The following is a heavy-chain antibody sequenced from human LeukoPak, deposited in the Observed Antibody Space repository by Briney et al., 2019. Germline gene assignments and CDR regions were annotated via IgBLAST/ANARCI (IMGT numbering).Heavy chain of an antibody. D-gene: IGHD3-10*01. CDR1: GGSISSYY. CDR2: IYYSGST. CDR3: ATTARPFGELFRGAFDI. Sequence: SETLSLTCTVSGGSISSYYWSWIRQPPGKGLEWIGYIYYSGSTNYNPSLKSRVTISVDTSKNQFSLRLSSVTAADTAVYYCATTARPFGELFRGAFDIWGQGTMVTVSS. J-gene: IGHJ3*02. V-gene: IGHV4-59*08.